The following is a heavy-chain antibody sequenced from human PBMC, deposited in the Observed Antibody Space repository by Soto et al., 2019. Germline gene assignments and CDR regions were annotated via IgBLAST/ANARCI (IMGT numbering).Heavy chain of an antibody. CDR1: GYTFTSYG. J-gene: IGHJ6*02. Sequence: GASVKVSCKASGYTFTSYGISWVRQAPGQGLEWMGWISAYNGNTNYAQKLQVRVTMTTDTSTSTAYMELRSLRSDDTAVYYCARAVLEERGYYGMDVWGQGTTVTVSS. CDR3: ARAVLEERGYYGMDV. CDR2: ISAYNGNT. V-gene: IGHV1-18*04.